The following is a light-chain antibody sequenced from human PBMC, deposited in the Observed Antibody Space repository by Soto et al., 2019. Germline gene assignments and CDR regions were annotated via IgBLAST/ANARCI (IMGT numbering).Light chain of an antibody. CDR1: QSVSSSY. J-gene: IGKJ4*01. CDR3: QQYCSSRT. V-gene: IGKV3-20*01. CDR2: GAS. Sequence: EIGLTQSPGTLSLSPGERATLSCRASQSVSSSYLAWYQQKPGQAPRLLTYGASSRDTGIPDRFSGSGSGTDFTLTISRLEPEDFAVYYCQQYCSSRTFGGGTKVEIK.